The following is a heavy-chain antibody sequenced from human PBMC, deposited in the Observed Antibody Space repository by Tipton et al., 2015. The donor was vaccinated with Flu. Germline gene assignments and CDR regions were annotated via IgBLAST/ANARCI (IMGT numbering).Heavy chain of an antibody. D-gene: IGHD4-11*01. Sequence: TLSLTCTVSGGSISSGGAYWSWIRQHPGKGLEWIGCIYYSGSTYYNPSLQSRVTISVDTSKNQFSLELNSVTAADTAVYYCARRDYSNYVSEPKNWFDPWGPGILVTVSS. CDR3: ARRDYSNYVSEPKNWFDP. J-gene: IGHJ5*02. CDR1: GGSISSGGAY. CDR2: IYYSGST. V-gene: IGHV4-31*03.